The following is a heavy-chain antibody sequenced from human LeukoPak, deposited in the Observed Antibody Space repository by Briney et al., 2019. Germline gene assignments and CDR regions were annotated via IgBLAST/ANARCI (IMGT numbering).Heavy chain of an antibody. D-gene: IGHD2-2*01. CDR1: GGTFSSYA. CDR3: ARDHCSSTSCLAYYYYGMDV. V-gene: IGHV1-69*04. CDR2: IIPILGIA. Sequence: SVKVSCKASGGTFSSYAISWVRQAPGQGLEWMGRIIPILGIANYAQKFQGRVTITADKSTSTAYMELSSLRSEDTAVYYCARDHCSSTSCLAYYYYGMDVWGQGPTVTVSS. J-gene: IGHJ6*02.